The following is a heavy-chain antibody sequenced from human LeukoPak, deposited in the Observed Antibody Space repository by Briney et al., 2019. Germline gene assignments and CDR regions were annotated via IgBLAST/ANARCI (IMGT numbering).Heavy chain of an antibody. D-gene: IGHD2-15*01. CDR2: ISVKGGST. Sequence: GGSLRLSSAASGFTFSSYAMHWVRQAPGKGLEFVSAISVKGGSTYYANSVKGRFTISRDNSENTLYLQMGSLRAEDMAVYYCARSGSGGFLYYFDYWGQGTLVTVSS. CDR3: ARSGSGGFLYYFDY. V-gene: IGHV3-64*01. CDR1: GFTFSSYA. J-gene: IGHJ4*02.